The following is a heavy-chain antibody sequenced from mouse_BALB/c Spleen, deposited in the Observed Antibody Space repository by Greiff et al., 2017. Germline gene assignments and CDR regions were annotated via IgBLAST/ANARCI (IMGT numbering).Heavy chain of an antibody. J-gene: IGHJ4*01. CDR3: ARLGGSGAMDY. V-gene: IGHV5-12-2*01. Sequence: EVQGVESGGGLVQPGGSLKLSCAASGFTFSSYTMSWVRQTPEKRLEWVAYISNGGGSTYYPDTVKGRFTISRDNAKNTLYLQMSSLKSEDTAMYYCARLGGSGAMDYWGQGTSVTVSS. D-gene: IGHD3-2*02. CDR1: GFTFSSYT. CDR2: ISNGGGST.